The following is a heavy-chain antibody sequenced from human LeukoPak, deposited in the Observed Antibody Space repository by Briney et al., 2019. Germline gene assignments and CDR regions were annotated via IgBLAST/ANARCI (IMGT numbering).Heavy chain of an antibody. D-gene: IGHD2-15*01. CDR3: ARVDLRAAYSYY. CDR1: GGSISSYY. J-gene: IGHJ4*02. Sequence: SETLSLTCTVSGGSISSYYWSWIRQPAGKGLEWIGRIYTSGSTGYNPSLKSRVTMSVDTSKNQFSLKLSSVTAADTAVYYCARVDLRAAYSYYWGQGTLVTLSS. V-gene: IGHV4-4*07. CDR2: IYTSGST.